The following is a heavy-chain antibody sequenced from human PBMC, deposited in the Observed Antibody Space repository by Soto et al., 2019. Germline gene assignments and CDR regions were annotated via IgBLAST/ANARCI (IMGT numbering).Heavy chain of an antibody. CDR1: GWTFDSYA. D-gene: IGHD3-16*01. CDR2: VIPMFLKP. CDR3: ARGGGEMATPPPYLD. V-gene: IGHV1-69*06. Sequence: SVKVSCKASGWTFDSYAISWVRQARGQGLERMGGVIPMFLKPNYAQKFKGRVTITAVKSTNTVYMEMISLMSEDTAVYYCARGGGEMATPPPYLDRGQGSQVTV. J-gene: IGHJ6*01.